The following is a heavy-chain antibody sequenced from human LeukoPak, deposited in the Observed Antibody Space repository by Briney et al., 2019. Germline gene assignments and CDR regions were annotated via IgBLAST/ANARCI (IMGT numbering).Heavy chain of an antibody. D-gene: IGHD1-26*01. CDR1: GFTFDDYA. V-gene: IGHV3-9*01. Sequence: RPGGSLRLSCAASGFTFDDYAMHWIRQAPGKGLEWVSGISWNSGSIGYADSVKGRFTISRDNAKNSLYLQMNSLRAEDTALYYCAKAVGATTAFDYWGQGTLVTVSS. CDR3: AKAVGATTAFDY. CDR2: ISWNSGSI. J-gene: IGHJ4*02.